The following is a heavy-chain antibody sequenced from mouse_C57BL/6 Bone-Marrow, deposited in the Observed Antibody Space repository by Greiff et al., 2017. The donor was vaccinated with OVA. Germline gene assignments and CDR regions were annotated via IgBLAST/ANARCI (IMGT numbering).Heavy chain of an antibody. V-gene: IGHV3-8*01. Sequence: EVQRVESGPGLAKPSQTLSLTCSVTGYSITSDYWNWIRKFPGNKLEYMGYISYSGSTYYNPPLKSRISITLDTSKNQYYLQLNSLTTDDTATYYCARSTTVVAPLDVWGTGTTVTVSS. CDR2: ISYSGST. CDR1: GYSITSDY. D-gene: IGHD1-1*01. CDR3: ARSTTVVAPLDV. J-gene: IGHJ1*03.